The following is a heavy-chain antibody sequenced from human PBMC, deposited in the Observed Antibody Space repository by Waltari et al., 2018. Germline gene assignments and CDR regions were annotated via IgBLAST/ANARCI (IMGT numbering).Heavy chain of an antibody. V-gene: IGHV4-59*01. CDR1: GGSISRSS. CDR2: IYYSGST. J-gene: IGHJ4*02. CDR3: ARVRYDSSGRRPYYFDY. D-gene: IGHD3-22*01. Sequence: QVQLQASGPGLVTPSETLSLTCTVSGGSISRSSWRWIRQPPGKGLEWIGYIYYSGSTNYNPSLKSRVTISVDTSKNQFSLKLSSVTAADTAVYYCARVRYDSSGRRPYYFDYWGQGTLVTVSS.